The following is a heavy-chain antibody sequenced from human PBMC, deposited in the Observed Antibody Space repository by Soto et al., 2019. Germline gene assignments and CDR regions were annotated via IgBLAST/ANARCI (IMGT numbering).Heavy chain of an antibody. CDR1: GFTFSSYS. V-gene: IGHV3-21*01. CDR2: ISSSSSYI. D-gene: IGHD6-19*01. Sequence: LRLSCAASGFTFSSYSMNWVRQAPGKGLEWVSSISSSSSYIYYADSVKGRFTISRDNAKNSLYLQMNSLRAEDTAVYYCARDKRIAVDGIPCGFDPWGQGTLVTVSS. J-gene: IGHJ5*02. CDR3: ARDKRIAVDGIPCGFDP.